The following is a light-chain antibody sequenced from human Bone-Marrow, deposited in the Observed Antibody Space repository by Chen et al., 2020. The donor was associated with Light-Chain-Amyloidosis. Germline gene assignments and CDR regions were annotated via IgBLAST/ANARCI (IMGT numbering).Light chain of an antibody. CDR3: QSADSSGTYEVI. V-gene: IGLV3-25*03. J-gene: IGLJ2*01. Sequence: SYELTQPPSVSVSPGQTARITCSGDDLPTKYAYWYQQKPGQAPVLVIPRDTERPSGIPERFSGPRSGTTATLTISGVQAEDEADYHCQSADSSGTYEVIFGGGTKLTVL. CDR2: RDT. CDR1: DLPTKY.